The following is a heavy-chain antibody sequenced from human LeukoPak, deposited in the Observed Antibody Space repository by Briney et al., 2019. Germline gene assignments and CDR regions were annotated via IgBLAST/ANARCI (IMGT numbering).Heavy chain of an antibody. Sequence: ASVKVSCKASGYTFTSYDINWVRQATGQGLEWMGWMNPNSGNTGYAQKFQGRVTITRNTSISTAYMELSSLRSEDTAVYYCARGSHRLYDYVWGTYESKDYWGQGTLVTVSS. J-gene: IGHJ4*02. V-gene: IGHV1-8*03. CDR2: MNPNSGNT. CDR1: GYTFTSYD. D-gene: IGHD3-16*01. CDR3: ARGSHRLYDYVWGTYESKDY.